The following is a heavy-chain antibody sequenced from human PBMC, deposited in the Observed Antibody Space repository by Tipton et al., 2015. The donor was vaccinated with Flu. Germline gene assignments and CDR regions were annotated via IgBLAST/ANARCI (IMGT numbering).Heavy chain of an antibody. CDR3: ARDRVDTAMVTGFRGGFDP. V-gene: IGHV3-30*02. CDR2: IRHDESDK. CDR1: GFTFSGYG. D-gene: IGHD5-18*01. Sequence: GSLRLSCAASGFTFSGYGMHWVRQAPGKGLEWVAFIRHDESDKYYADSVKGRFTISRDNSKNALYLQMDSLRAEDTAVYYCARDRVDTAMVTGFRGGFDPWGQGTLVTVSS. J-gene: IGHJ5*02.